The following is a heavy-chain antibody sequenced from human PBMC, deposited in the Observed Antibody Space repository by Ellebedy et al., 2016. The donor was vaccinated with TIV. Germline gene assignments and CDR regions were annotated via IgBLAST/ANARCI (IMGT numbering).Heavy chain of an antibody. V-gene: IGHV4-59*01. CDR3: ARVGATRRNWFDP. D-gene: IGHD5-24*01. CDR1: GGSISSYY. Sequence: MPSETLSLTCTVSGGSISSYYWSWIRQPPGKGLEWIGYIYYSGSTNYNPSLKSRVTISVDTSKNQFSLKLSSVTAADTAVYYCARVGATRRNWFDPWGQGTLVTVSS. CDR2: IYYSGST. J-gene: IGHJ5*02.